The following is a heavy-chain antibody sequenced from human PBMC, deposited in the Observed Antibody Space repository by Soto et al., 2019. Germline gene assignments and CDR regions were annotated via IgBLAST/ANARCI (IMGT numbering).Heavy chain of an antibody. CDR2: IITIFETA. Sequence: QVQLVQSGPEMKKPGSSVKVSCKASGGTFSSYVISWVRQAPGHGLEWMGGIITIFETAQYEQKFQGRVTITADESTSTVYMELSRLSPEDTALYFWAKAVADYGFWGGRSSTSSRAYGMDVWGQGTPVTVSS. CDR1: GGTFSSYV. V-gene: IGHV1-69*01. CDR3: AKAVADYGFWGGRSSTSSRAYGMDV. J-gene: IGHJ6*02. D-gene: IGHD3-3*01.